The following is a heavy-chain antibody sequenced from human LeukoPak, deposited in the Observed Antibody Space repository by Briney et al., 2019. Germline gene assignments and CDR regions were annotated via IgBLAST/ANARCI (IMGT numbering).Heavy chain of an antibody. CDR3: ARQIGVSIDY. D-gene: IGHD5/OR15-5a*01. J-gene: IGHJ4*02. Sequence: PGGSPRLSCAASRFTFGSFDMHWVRQAPGKGLEWVTFIRFDGSNKYYADSVKGRFTISRDNSKSTLYLQMSSLRPEDTAVYYCARQIGVSIDYWGQGTLVTVSS. CDR2: IRFDGSNK. V-gene: IGHV3-30*02. CDR1: RFTFGSFD.